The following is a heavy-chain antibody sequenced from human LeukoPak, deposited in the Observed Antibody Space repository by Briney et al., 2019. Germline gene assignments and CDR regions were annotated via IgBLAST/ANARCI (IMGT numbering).Heavy chain of an antibody. J-gene: IGHJ4*02. Sequence: PGGSLRLSCAASGYTFSSYAMSWFCQAPGKGLEWVSAIGGGGVGTYYADSVKGRFTISRDNSKNTLYLQMNSLRAEDTAVYYCAKASTWYHFHYWGQGTLVTVSS. CDR1: GYTFSSYA. CDR2: IGGGGVGT. D-gene: IGHD6-13*01. V-gene: IGHV3-23*01. CDR3: AKASTWYHFHY.